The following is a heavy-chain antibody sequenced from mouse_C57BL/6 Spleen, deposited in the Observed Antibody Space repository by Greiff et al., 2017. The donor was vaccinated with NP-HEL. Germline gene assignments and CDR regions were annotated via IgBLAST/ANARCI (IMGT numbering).Heavy chain of an antibody. J-gene: IGHJ1*03. D-gene: IGHD4-1*01. CDR3: ARNWDFHWYFDV. CDR2: ISYDGSN. V-gene: IGHV3-6*01. Sequence: EVKLQQSGPGLVKPSQSLSLTCSVTGYSITSGYYWNWIRQFPGNKLEWMGYISYDGSNNYNPSLKNRISITRDTSKNQFFLKLNSVTTEDTATYYCARNWDFHWYFDVWGTGTTVTVSS. CDR1: GYSITSGYY.